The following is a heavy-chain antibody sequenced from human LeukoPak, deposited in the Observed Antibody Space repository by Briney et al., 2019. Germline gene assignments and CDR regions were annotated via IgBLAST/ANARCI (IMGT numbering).Heavy chain of an antibody. CDR3: ARGQLWSYYHDY. V-gene: IGHV3-74*01. J-gene: IGHJ4*02. CDR2: IKGDESST. CDR1: GFTFDDYA. D-gene: IGHD5-18*01. Sequence: PGRSLRLSCAASGFTFDDYAMHWVRQAPGKGLVWVSRIKGDESSTNYADSVKGRFTISRDNAKNTVYLEMNSLRAEDTAVYYCARGQLWSYYHDYWGQGTLVTVSS.